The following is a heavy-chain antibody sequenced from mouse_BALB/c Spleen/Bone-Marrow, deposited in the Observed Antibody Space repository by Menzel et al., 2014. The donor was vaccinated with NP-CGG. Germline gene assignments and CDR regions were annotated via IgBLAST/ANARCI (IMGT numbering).Heavy chain of an antibody. D-gene: IGHD1-1*01. CDR3: ARNYGSSLDY. CDR2: IDPANGNT. J-gene: IGHJ2*01. CDR1: GFNIEDSY. Sequence: VQLQQSGAEIVKPGASVKSSCTTSGFNIEDSYIYWMKQRPEQGLEWIGRIDPANGNTKYDPKFQAMAPLKVATSSATAYLQLSSLTSEDTAVYYCARNYGSSLDYWGQGTPLTVSS. V-gene: IGHV14-3*02.